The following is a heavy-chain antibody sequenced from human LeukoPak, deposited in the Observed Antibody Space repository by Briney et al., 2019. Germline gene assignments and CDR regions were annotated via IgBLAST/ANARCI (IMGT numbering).Heavy chain of an antibody. V-gene: IGHV3-7*01. CDR3: SLTTNYYYYYMDV. D-gene: IGHD4/OR15-4a*01. CDR2: IKQDGSEK. J-gene: IGHJ6*03. CDR1: GFTFSSYW. Sequence: GGSLRLSCAASGFTFSSYWMSWVRQAPGKGLEWVANIKQDGSEKYYVDSVKGRFTISRDNAKNSLYLQMNSLRAEDTAVYYCSLTTNYYYYYMDVWGKGTTVTVSS.